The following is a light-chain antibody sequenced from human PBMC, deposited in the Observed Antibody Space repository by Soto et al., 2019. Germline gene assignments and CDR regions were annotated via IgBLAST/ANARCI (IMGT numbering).Light chain of an antibody. V-gene: IGLV2-14*01. CDR1: SGDIGSYNR. CDR2: EVT. Sequence: QSALTQPASVSGSPGQSITISCTGTSGDIGSYNRVSWYQQHPGKAPKLIIYEVTDRPSGVSNRFCGSKSGNTASMTISGLQAEYEAEYYCRSYANINTRACVFGTGTKVTVL. J-gene: IGLJ1*01. CDR3: RSYANINTRACV.